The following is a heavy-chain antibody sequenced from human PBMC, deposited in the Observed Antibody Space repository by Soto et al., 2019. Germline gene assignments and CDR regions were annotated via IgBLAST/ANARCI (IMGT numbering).Heavy chain of an antibody. V-gene: IGHV1-18*04. CDR3: ARDKVFRDYYDSSGQTIGPWLN. D-gene: IGHD3-22*01. CDR1: GYTFTSYG. Sequence: GASVKVSCKASGYTFTSYGISWVRQAPGQGLEWMGWISAYNGNTNYAQKLQGRVTMTTDTSTSTAYMELRSLRSDDTAVYYCARDKVFRDYYDSSGQTIGPWLNWGQGTLVTVSS. J-gene: IGHJ4*02. CDR2: ISAYNGNT.